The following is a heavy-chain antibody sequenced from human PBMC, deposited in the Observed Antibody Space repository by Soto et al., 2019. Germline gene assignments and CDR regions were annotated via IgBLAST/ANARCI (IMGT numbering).Heavy chain of an antibody. CDR2: LIPICGTA. CDR3: ARDRGSSSGYIWFDP. J-gene: IGHJ5*02. D-gene: IGHD6-19*01. V-gene: IGHV1-69*01. Sequence: QVQLVQSGAEVKKPGSSVKVSCKASGGTFSSYAISWVRQAPGQGLEWMGGLIPICGTANYAKKFQGRVTITADESTNTAYMELSTMRSEDTAVYYCARDRGSSSGYIWFDPCGQGTLVTVSS. CDR1: GGTFSSYA.